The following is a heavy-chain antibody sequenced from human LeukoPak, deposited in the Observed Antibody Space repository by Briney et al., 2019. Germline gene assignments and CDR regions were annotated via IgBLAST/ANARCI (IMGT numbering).Heavy chain of an antibody. D-gene: IGHD6-13*01. V-gene: IGHV3-30*02. Sequence: GGSLRLSCAGSGFIFRNYGMRWVRQAPGQGLEWVAKGRFTISRDNSESTMYLQMNSLRVEDTAVYYCAKVGLVYSSWYPFDYWGQGTLVTVSS. CDR1: GFIFRNYG. CDR3: AKVGLVYSSWYPFDY. J-gene: IGHJ4*02.